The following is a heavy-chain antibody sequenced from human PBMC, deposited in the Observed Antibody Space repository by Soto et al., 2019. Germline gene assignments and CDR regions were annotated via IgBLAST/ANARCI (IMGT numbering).Heavy chain of an antibody. CDR2: INNDGSRT. CDR3: ARDKKGDTVTTPNFDS. V-gene: IGHV3-74*01. D-gene: IGHD4-17*01. J-gene: IGHJ5*01. CDR1: GFTFSNYW. Sequence: GGSLRLSCAVSGFTFSNYWMHWVRQAPGKGLVWVSRINNDGSRTNYADSVKGRFTVSRDNAKNTLYLQMNSLRTEDTAVYYCARDKKGDTVTTPNFDSRAQRAPVPVSS.